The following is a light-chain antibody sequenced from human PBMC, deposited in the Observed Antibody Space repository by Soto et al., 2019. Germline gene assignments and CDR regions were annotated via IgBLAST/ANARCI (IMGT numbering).Light chain of an antibody. CDR2: EGS. Sequence: QAALTQPASLSGSPAHSITISCSGTSSDVGSYNLVSWYQQHPGKAPKLMIYEGSKRPSGVSDRLSGSKSGNRASLTISGLQAEDEADYHGCSYAGSSTYVFRTGTKVNVL. V-gene: IGLV2-23*01. CDR1: SSDVGSYNL. CDR3: CSYAGSSTYV. J-gene: IGLJ1*01.